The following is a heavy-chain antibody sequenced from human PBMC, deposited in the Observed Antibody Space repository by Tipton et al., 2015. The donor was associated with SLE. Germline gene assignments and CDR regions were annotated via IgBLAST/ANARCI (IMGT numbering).Heavy chain of an antibody. CDR3: ARRKMIMMSPTGGYFDY. Sequence: TLSLTCIVSGGSISRSSYYWGWIRQPPGKGLEWIGNIYYSGSTYYNPSLKSRVTISVDTSKNQFSLKLSSVTAADTAVYYCARRKMIMMSPTGGYFDYWGQGTLVTVSS. J-gene: IGHJ4*02. D-gene: IGHD3-16*01. CDR1: GGSISRSSYY. CDR2: IYYSGST. V-gene: IGHV4-39*01.